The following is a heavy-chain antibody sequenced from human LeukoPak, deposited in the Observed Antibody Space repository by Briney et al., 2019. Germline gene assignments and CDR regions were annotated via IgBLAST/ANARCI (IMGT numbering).Heavy chain of an antibody. Sequence: SETLSLTCTVSGSSISSGGYYWSWIRQHPGKGLEWIGYIYYSGSTYYNPSLKSRVTISVDTSKNQFSLKLSSVTAADTAVYYCARDRNYDYVWGTPMGGAFDIWGQGTMVTVSS. J-gene: IGHJ3*02. CDR2: IYYSGST. CDR3: ARDRNYDYVWGTPMGGAFDI. CDR1: GSSISSGGYY. V-gene: IGHV4-31*03. D-gene: IGHD3-16*01.